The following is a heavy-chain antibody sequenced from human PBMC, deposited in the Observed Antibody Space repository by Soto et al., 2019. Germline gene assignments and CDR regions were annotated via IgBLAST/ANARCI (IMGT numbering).Heavy chain of an antibody. V-gene: IGHV3-73*01. Sequence: EEQLVESGGGLVQPGGSLKLSCAASGLPFSGSSMHWVRQASGKGLEWVGRIRSEAHSYATAYAASVKGRFTISRDDSKNTVYLQMNSLETADTAVYYCTRLGEGSYYYYYFMDVWGKGTTVTVSS. CDR1: GLPFSGSS. J-gene: IGHJ6*03. D-gene: IGHD3-16*01. CDR3: TRLGEGSYYYYYFMDV. CDR2: IRSEAHSYAT.